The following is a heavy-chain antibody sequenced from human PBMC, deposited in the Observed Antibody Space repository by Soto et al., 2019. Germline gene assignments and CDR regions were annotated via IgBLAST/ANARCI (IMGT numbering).Heavy chain of an antibody. CDR1: GGYIGGTCW. CDR2: IYHSGST. Sequence: SETLSLTCAVSGGYIGGTCWWPRVRKPPGKGLEWIGEIYHSGSTNYNPSLKSRVTISVDKSKNQFSLKLSSVTAADTAVYYCARDIGSSWRKRNWFDPWGQGTRVTVSS. D-gene: IGHD6-13*01. J-gene: IGHJ5*02. V-gene: IGHV4-4*02. CDR3: ARDIGSSWRKRNWFDP.